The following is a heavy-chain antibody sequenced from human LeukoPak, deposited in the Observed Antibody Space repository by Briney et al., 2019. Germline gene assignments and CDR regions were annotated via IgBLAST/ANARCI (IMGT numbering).Heavy chain of an antibody. Sequence: PGGSLRLSCAASGFTVSSNYMSWVRQAPGKGLEWVSVIYSGGSTYYADSVKGRLTISRDNSKNTLYLQMNSLRAEDTAVYYCASVGGHNWFDPWGQGTLVTVSS. D-gene: IGHD3-16*01. V-gene: IGHV3-53*01. CDR1: GFTVSSNY. J-gene: IGHJ5*02. CDR2: IYSGGST. CDR3: ASVGGHNWFDP.